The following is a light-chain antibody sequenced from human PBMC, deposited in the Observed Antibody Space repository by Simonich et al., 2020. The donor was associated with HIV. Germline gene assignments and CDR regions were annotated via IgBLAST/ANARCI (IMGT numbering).Light chain of an antibody. CDR1: SSDVGGYNY. CDR3: CSYAGSYTWV. V-gene: IGLV2-11*01. Sequence: QSALTQPRSVSGSPGQSVTISCTGTSSDVGGYNYVSWYPQHPGKAPKLMIYDVCKRPSGVPDRFSGSKSGNTASLTISGLQAEDEADYYCCSYAGSYTWVFGGGTKLTVL. J-gene: IGLJ3*02. CDR2: DVC.